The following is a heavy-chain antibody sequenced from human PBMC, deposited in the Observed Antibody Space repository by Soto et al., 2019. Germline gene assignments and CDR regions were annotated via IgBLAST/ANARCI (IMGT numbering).Heavy chain of an antibody. CDR2: IYYSGST. J-gene: IGHJ6*02. V-gene: IGHV4-30-4*01. D-gene: IGHD2-15*01. Sequence: SETLSLTCTVSGGSISSGDYYWSWIRHPPGKGLEWIGYIYYSGSTYYNPSLKSRVTISVDTSKNQFSLKLSSVTAADTAVYYCARECSGGSCYLDYYYGMDVWGQGTTVTVSS. CDR1: GGSISSGDYY. CDR3: ARECSGGSCYLDYYYGMDV.